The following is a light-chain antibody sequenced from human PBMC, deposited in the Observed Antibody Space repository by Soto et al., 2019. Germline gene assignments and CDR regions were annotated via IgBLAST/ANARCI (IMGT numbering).Light chain of an antibody. CDR3: CSYAGSSTCV. CDR1: SSDVGSYNL. V-gene: IGLV2-23*01. CDR2: EGS. Sequence: QSALTQPASVSGSPGQSITISCTGTSSDVGSYNLVSWYQQHPGKAPKLMIYEGSKRPSGVSNRFSGSKSGNTASLTISGLQAEDEGDYYCCSYAGSSTCVFGTGTKVTVL. J-gene: IGLJ1*01.